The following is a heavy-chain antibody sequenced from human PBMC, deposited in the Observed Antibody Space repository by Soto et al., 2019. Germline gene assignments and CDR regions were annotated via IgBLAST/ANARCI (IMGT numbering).Heavy chain of an antibody. V-gene: IGHV4-59*01. Sequence: SETLSLTCTVSGGSISSFYWSWIRQPPGEGLEWIGYIHYSGRTNYDPSLQSRVTISLDTSKNQFSLNLSSVTAADTAVYYCARVACSGGSCYSLTSHYYYYMDVWGKGTTVTVSS. D-gene: IGHD2-15*01. CDR1: GGSISSFY. CDR2: IHYSGRT. J-gene: IGHJ6*03. CDR3: ARVACSGGSCYSLTSHYYYYMDV.